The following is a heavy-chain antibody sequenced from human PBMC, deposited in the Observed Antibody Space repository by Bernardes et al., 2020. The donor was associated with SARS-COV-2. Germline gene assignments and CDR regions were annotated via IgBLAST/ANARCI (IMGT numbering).Heavy chain of an antibody. V-gene: IGHV3-9*01. Sequence: GGSLRLSCAASGFTFDDYAMHWVRQVPGKGLEWVSGIDWNSDKIVYADSVKGRFTISRDNAKNSLFLQMNSLRAEDTAFYYCVKDMFSNYQMTFEYWGQGILVTVSS. CDR1: GFTFDDYA. CDR3: VKDMFSNYQMTFEY. D-gene: IGHD4-4*01. CDR2: IDWNSDKI. J-gene: IGHJ4*02.